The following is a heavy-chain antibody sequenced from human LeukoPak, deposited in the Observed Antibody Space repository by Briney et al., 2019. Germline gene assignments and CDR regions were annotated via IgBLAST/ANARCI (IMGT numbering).Heavy chain of an antibody. V-gene: IGHV4-30-2*01. D-gene: IGHD3-22*01. CDR2: IYHSGST. CDR1: GGSISSCGYS. J-gene: IGHJ6*02. CDR3: ARGQGGYYDSSGYSPLYYYYYYGMDV. Sequence: SETLPLTCAVSGGSISSCGYSWSWIRQPPGKGLEWIGYIYHSGSTYYNPSLKSRVTISVDRSKNQFSLKLSSVTAADTAVYYCARGQGGYYDSSGYSPLYYYYYYGMDVWGQGTTVTVSS.